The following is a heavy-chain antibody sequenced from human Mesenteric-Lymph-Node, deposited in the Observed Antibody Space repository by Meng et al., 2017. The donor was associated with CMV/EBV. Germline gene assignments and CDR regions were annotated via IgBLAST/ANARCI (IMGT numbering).Heavy chain of an antibody. CDR3: ARDHNYDILTNYYYGMDV. V-gene: IGHV3-66*02. Sequence: GESLKISCAASGFTVSNNYMAWVRQAPGKGLEWVSIIYSGGSTYYADSVKGRFTISRDNSKNTVYLQMNSLRAEDTVVYYCARDHNYDILTNYYYGMDVWGQGTTVTVSS. CDR2: IYSGGST. J-gene: IGHJ6*02. D-gene: IGHD3-9*01. CDR1: GFTVSNNY.